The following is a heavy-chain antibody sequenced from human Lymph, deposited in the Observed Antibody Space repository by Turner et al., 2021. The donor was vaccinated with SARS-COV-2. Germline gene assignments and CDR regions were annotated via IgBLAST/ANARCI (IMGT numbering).Heavy chain of an antibody. CDR2: ISSSSTYI. J-gene: IGHJ6*02. D-gene: IGHD6-19*01. CDR3: AGQAVAGTSLGYYYYGMDV. CDR1: GFTFSGYR. Sequence: EVQLVESGGGLVKPGGSLRLPCAASGFTFSGYRMHWVRQAPGKGLEWVSSISSSSTYIYYADSVKGRFTISRDNAKNSLYLQMNSLRAEDTAVYYCAGQAVAGTSLGYYYYGMDVWGQGTTVTVSS. V-gene: IGHV3-21*01.